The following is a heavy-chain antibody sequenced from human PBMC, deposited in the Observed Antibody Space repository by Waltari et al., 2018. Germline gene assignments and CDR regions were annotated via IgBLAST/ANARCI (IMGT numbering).Heavy chain of an antibody. J-gene: IGHJ3*01. CDR1: GFTFSRYW. V-gene: IGHV3-7*01. D-gene: IGHD3-10*01. Sequence: EVQLVESGGGLVQPGKSLRLSCAASGFTFSRYWMTWVRQAPGKGLEWVANIKGDGSDKDYVYTVKGRFTISRDNARNSLYLQVNSLRTEDTAVYYCVRDWVDDGRGSALDVWGRGTMVIVSS. CDR3: VRDWVDDGRGSALDV. CDR2: IKGDGSDK.